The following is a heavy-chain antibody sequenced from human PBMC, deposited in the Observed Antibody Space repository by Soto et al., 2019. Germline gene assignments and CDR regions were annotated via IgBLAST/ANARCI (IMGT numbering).Heavy chain of an antibody. J-gene: IGHJ4*02. CDR3: AKWYYGSGSYYSY. CDR2: ISGSGGST. CDR1: GFTFSSYA. V-gene: IGHV3-23*01. Sequence: GGSLRLSCAASGFTFSSYAMSWVRQAPGKGLEWVSAISGSGGSTYYADSVKDRFTISRDNSKNTLYLQMNSLRAEDTAVYYCAKWYYGSGSYYSYWGQGTLVTVSS. D-gene: IGHD3-10*01.